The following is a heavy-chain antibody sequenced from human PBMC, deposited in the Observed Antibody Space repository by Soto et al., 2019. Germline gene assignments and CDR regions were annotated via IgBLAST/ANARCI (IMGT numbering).Heavy chain of an antibody. Sequence: EVQLVESGGGFIYPGGSLRLSCAASGLTISNAWMNWVRQAPGKGLEWVGRIKTNTEGGTTDYAAAVKGRFTVSRDDSKNTLYLQMNSLKIEDTAVYYCTTGSVEGVWGQGTKVTVSS. CDR3: TTGSVEGV. CDR1: GLTISNAW. J-gene: IGHJ6*02. CDR2: IKTNTEGGTT. D-gene: IGHD2-15*01. V-gene: IGHV3-15*07.